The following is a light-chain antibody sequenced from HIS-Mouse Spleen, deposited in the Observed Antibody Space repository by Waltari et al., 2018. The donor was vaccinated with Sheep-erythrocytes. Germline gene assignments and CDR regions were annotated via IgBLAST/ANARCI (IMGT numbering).Light chain of an antibody. V-gene: IGKV1-39*01. CDR2: AAS. J-gene: IGKJ2*01. Sequence: DIQMTQSPSSLSASVGDRVTLTCRARQSISSDLNWEKQKPGNAPKLLIYAASSLQSGIPSRFSGSGSGTDFTLTISSLQPEDFATYYCQQSYSTPYTFGQGTKLEIK. CDR1: QSISSD. CDR3: QQSYSTPYT.